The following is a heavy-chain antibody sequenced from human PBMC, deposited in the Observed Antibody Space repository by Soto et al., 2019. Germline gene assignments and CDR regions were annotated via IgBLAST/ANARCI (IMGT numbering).Heavy chain of an antibody. CDR2: INPNSGGT. CDR1: GYTFTGYY. J-gene: IGHJ6*02. CDR3: AREYFKSSSWYNGMDV. V-gene: IGHV1-2*02. Sequence: ASVKVSCKASGYTFTGYYMHWVRQAPGQGLEWMGWINPNSGGTNYAQKFQGRVTMTRDTSISTAYMELSRLRSDDTAVYYCAREYFKSSSWYNGMDVGGQGTTVTVSS. D-gene: IGHD6-13*01.